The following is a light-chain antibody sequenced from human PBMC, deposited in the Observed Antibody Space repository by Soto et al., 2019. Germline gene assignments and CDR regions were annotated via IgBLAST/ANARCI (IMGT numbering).Light chain of an antibody. J-gene: IGLJ3*02. V-gene: IGLV2-23*02. CDR2: EVN. CDR1: RSDVGNYNL. CDR3: CSYAGSDTWA. Sequence: QSALTQPASVSGSPGQSITISCTGNRSDVGNYNLVSWYQQHPGKAPKLMIYEVNKRPSGVSNRFSGSKSGNTASLTISGLQAEDEADYYCCSYAGSDTWAFGGGTKLTVL.